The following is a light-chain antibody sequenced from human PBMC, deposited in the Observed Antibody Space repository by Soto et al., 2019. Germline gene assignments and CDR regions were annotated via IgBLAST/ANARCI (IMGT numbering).Light chain of an antibody. CDR2: DAS. J-gene: IGKJ4*01. CDR1: QSVNNY. V-gene: IGKV3-11*01. Sequence: EIVLTQSPATLSLSPGERATLSCRASQSVNNYLAWYQQKPGQAPRLLIYDASSRATDIPARFSGSGSGTDFTLTISILEPEDFATYYCHQRSNWPLTFGGGTKVDIK. CDR3: HQRSNWPLT.